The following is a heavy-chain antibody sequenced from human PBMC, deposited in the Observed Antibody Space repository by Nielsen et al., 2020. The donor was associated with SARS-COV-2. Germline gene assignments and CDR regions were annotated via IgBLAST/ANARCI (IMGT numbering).Heavy chain of an antibody. D-gene: IGHD4-17*01. J-gene: IGHJ4*02. CDR3: ARADYGGVVPIANFDN. CDR1: GFTFSNYV. Sequence: GESLKISCAASGFTFSNYVMNWVRQAPGKGLEWVAVISLNGSENHYVESVKGRFTISRDNSRNSVFLQMNSLRTEDTAIYYCARADYGGVVPIANFDNWGQGTPVTVSS. V-gene: IGHV3-30*03. CDR2: ISLNGSEN.